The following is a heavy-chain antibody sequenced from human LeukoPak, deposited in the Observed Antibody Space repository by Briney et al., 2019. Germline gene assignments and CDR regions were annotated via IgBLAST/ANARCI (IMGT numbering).Heavy chain of an antibody. CDR2: IIPIFGTA. CDR3: AANSGSYRDAFDI. Sequence: GASVKVSCKASGGTFSSYAISWVRQAPGQGLEWMGGIIPIFGTANYAQKFQGRVTITTDKSTSTAYMELSSLRSEDTAVYYCAANSGSYRDAFDIWGQGTMVTVSS. D-gene: IGHD1-26*01. V-gene: IGHV1-69*05. J-gene: IGHJ3*02. CDR1: GGTFSSYA.